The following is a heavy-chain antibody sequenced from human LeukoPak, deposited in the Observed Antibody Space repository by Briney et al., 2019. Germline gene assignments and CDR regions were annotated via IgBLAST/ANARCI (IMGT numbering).Heavy chain of an antibody. J-gene: IGHJ4*02. D-gene: IGHD6-13*01. CDR2: IIPIFGTA. V-gene: IGHV1-69*13. CDR1: GGTFSSYA. Sequence: ASVKVSCKASGGTFSSYAISWVRQAPGQGLEWMGGIIPIFGTANYAQKFQGRVTITADESTSTAYMELSSLRSEDTAVYYCASADPQGYSSSWLDYWGQGTLVTVSS. CDR3: ASADPQGYSSSWLDY.